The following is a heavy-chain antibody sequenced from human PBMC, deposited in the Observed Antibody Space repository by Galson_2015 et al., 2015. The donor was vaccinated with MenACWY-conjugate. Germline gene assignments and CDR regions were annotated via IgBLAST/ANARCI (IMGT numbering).Heavy chain of an antibody. CDR3: ARQGPYGHYDF. Sequence: QSGAEVKKPGESLTISCKGSGYFFSNHWIGWVRQRPGKGLEWMAIMFPDGSDVRYIPSFQGHITISVDESINTAYLEWSSLQASDSGIYYCARQGPYGHYDFWGQGTPVTVSS. D-gene: IGHD4-17*01. V-gene: IGHV5-51*01. CDR1: GYFFSNHW. CDR2: MFPDGSDV. J-gene: IGHJ4*02.